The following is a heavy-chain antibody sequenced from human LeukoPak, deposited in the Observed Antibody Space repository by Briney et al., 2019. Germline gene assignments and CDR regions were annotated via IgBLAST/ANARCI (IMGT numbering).Heavy chain of an antibody. J-gene: IGHJ3*02. CDR2: INPNSGGT. Sequence: GASVKVSCKASGYTFTGYYMHWVRQAPGQGLEGMGWINPNSGGTDYAQKFQGRVTMTRDTSISTAYMELSRLRSDDTAVYYCARETGGGTGAFAIWGQGTMVTVSS. CDR3: ARETGGGTGAFAI. CDR1: GYTFTGYY. D-gene: IGHD6-19*01. V-gene: IGHV1-2*02.